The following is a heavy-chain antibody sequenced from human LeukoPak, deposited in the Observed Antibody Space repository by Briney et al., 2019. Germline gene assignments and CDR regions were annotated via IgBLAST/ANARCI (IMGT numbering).Heavy chain of an antibody. J-gene: IGHJ4*02. CDR2: IKQDGSEK. V-gene: IGHV3-7*01. D-gene: IGHD3-3*01. CDR1: GFTFSSYW. CDR3: ARGPDYDFWSGYRYFDY. Sequence: GGSLRLSCAASGFTFSSYWMSWVRQAPGKGLEWVANIKQDGSEKYYVDSVKGRFTISRDNAKNSLHLQMNSLRAEDTAVYYCARGPDYDFWSGYRYFDYWGQGTLVTVSS.